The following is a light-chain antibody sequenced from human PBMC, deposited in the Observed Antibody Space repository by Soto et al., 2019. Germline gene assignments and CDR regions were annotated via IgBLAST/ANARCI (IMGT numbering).Light chain of an antibody. CDR3: QKSTNWPQLP. J-gene: IGKJ4*01. V-gene: IGKV3-11*01. CDR2: DAY. Sequence: ETVLTQSPANLALSPVEIATLSCRASRSISTYLAWYQQKPGLAHRLLIYDAYNRATGIPDRFSGSGSGTEFTLTISSLKSEDFAVYYCQKSTNWPQLPLGGGPKVDLK. CDR1: RSISTY.